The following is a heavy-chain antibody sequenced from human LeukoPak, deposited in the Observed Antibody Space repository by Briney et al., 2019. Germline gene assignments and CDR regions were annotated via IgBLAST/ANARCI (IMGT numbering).Heavy chain of an antibody. V-gene: IGHV3-23*01. J-gene: IGHJ4*02. CDR3: AKWGDNDVLTGYYVPDY. Sequence: GASLRLSCAAYGFTFSNYAMSWVRQAPGKRLEWVSAILGSGGSTYYADSVKGRFTVSRDNSKSTLYLQMNSLRAEDTALYYCAKWGDNDVLTGYYVPDYWGQGTLVTVSS. D-gene: IGHD3-9*01. CDR1: GFTFSNYA. CDR2: ILGSGGST.